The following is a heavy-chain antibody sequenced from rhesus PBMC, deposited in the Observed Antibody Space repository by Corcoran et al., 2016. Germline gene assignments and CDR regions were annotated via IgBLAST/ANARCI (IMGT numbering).Heavy chain of an antibody. Sequence: QVQLQQWGEGLVKPSETLSLTCAVYGGSISGYYYWSWIRQPPGKGLEWIGYIYGNSASTNYNPSLKNRGTISKDTSKNQFSLKLSSVTAADTAVYYCARDSSGYCSGGVCYGFDYWGQGVLVTVSS. CDR2: IYGNSAST. CDR3: ARDSSGYCSGGVCYGFDY. V-gene: IGHV4-73*01. CDR1: GGSISGYYY. D-gene: IGHD2-8*01. J-gene: IGHJ4*01.